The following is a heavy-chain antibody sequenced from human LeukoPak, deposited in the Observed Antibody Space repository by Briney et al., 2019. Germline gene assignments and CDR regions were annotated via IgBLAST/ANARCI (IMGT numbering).Heavy chain of an antibody. D-gene: IGHD3-9*01. V-gene: IGHV3-7*01. J-gene: IGHJ6*03. CDR2: IKPDGSEI. CDR1: GFSFSRYW. CDR3: ARVNNDILTGLSVSFNYYMDV. Sequence: GESLRLSCEASGFSFSRYWMSWVRQAPVRGLEWVANIKPDGSEICYVDSVKGRFTISRDNAKNSLYLQMNSLRAEDTAVYYCARVNNDILTGLSVSFNYYMDVWGKGTTVTISS.